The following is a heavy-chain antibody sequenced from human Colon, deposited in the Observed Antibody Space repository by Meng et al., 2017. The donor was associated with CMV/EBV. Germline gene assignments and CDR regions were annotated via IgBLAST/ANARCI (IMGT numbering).Heavy chain of an antibody. CDR1: GFTFDSYA. CDR2: IYSGVSTT. D-gene: IGHD2-2*01. CDR3: AKPQGYHSYYYQYGMDV. J-gene: IGHJ6*02. Sequence: GGSLRLSCAASGFTFDSYAMTWVRQAPGKGLEWVSLIYSGVSTTYYADSVRGRFTISRDDSKNTLYLQMNSLRAEDTAIYYCAKPQGYHSYYYQYGMDVWGRGTAVTVSS. V-gene: IGHV3-23*03.